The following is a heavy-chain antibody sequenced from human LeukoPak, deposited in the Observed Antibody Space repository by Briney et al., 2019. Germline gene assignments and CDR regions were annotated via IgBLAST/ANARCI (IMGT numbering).Heavy chain of an antibody. Sequence: ASVKVSCKVSGYTLTELSMHWVRQAPGKGLEWMGGFDPEDGETIYAQKFQGRVTMTEDTSTDTAYMELSSLRSEDTAVYYSATSYYYDSSGYYYFDYWGQGTLVTVS. V-gene: IGHV1-24*01. D-gene: IGHD3-22*01. CDR1: GYTLTELS. CDR2: FDPEDGET. J-gene: IGHJ4*02. CDR3: ATSYYYDSSGYYYFDY.